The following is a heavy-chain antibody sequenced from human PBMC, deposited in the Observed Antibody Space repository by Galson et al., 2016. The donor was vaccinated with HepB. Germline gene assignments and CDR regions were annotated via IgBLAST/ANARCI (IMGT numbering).Heavy chain of an antibody. D-gene: IGHD6-13*01. J-gene: IGHJ5*02. CDR3: ARLVTSNSWYGWFDP. CDR2: ISSSSTYI. CDR1: GFTFSSFH. V-gene: IGHV3-21*01. Sequence: SLRLSCAASGFTFSSFHMNWVRQAPGRGLEWVSSISSSSTYIEYADSVKGRFTISRDNAKNSLYLQMNSLRAEDTAVYYCARLVTSNSWYGWFDPWGQGTLVTVSS.